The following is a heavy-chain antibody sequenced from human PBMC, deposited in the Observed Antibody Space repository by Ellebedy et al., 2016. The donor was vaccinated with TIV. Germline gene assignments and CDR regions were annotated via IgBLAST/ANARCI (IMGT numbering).Heavy chain of an antibody. CDR2: INHSGST. CDR1: GASISNSSNY. J-gene: IGHJ4*02. D-gene: IGHD5/OR15-5a*01. Sequence: SDTLSLTXTVSGASISNSSNYWGWIRQPPGKGLEWIAEINHSGSTNYNPSLKSRVTISVDTSKNQFSLRLSSVTAADTAVYYCARGRTSTVTKPKYFDYWGQGALVTVSS. CDR3: ARGRTSTVTKPKYFDY. V-gene: IGHV4-39*02.